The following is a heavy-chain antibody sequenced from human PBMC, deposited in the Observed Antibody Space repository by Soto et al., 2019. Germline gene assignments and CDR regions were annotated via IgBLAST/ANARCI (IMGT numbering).Heavy chain of an antibody. J-gene: IGHJ6*02. CDR1: GGSISSYY. Sequence: QVQLQESGPGLVKPSETLSLTCTVSGGSISSYYWSWIRQPPGQGLEWIGYIYYSGSTNYSPSLNSPLTISLDTSKNQFSLKLSSVTAADTAVYYCARVGPNTHYYYFYGMDVWGQGTTVTVSS. D-gene: IGHD1-26*01. V-gene: IGHV4-59*01. CDR3: ARVGPNTHYYYFYGMDV. CDR2: IYYSGST.